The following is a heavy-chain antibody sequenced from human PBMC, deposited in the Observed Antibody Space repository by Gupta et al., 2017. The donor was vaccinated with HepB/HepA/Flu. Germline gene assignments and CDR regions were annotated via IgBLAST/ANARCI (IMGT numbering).Heavy chain of an antibody. CDR2: ISGSGYST. Sequence: EVQLWESGGGLVQPGGSLRLSCAASGFTFSSYSMSWVRQAPGRGLEWVSGISGSGYSTNYPDSVKGRFTISRDNSKDTLYLEMTRLRAEDTAVYYCAKDPKGTFCGNTGCFSFDHWGQGTLVTVSS. J-gene: IGHJ4*02. D-gene: IGHD2-21*01. V-gene: IGHV3-23*01. CDR1: GFTFSSYS. CDR3: AKDPKGTFCGNTGCFSFDH.